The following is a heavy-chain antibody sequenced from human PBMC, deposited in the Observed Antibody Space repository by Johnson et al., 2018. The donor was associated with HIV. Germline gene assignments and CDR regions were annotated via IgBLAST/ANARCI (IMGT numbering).Heavy chain of an antibody. CDR3: ARLPSGYSRDAFDI. J-gene: IGHJ3*02. V-gene: IGHV3-74*01. D-gene: IGHD5-18*01. CDR2: INSDGSST. Sequence: VQLVESGGDLVQPGGSLRLSCVGSGFTFSTNWMHWVRQAPGKGLVWVSRINSDGSSTSYADSVKGRFTIASENSKNTPYLHMNSLRPEDTAVYYCARLPSGYSRDAFDIWGQGTMVTVSS. CDR1: GFTFSTNW.